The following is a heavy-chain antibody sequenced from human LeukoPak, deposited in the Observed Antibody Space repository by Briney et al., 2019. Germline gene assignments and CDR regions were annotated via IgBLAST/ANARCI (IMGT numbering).Heavy chain of an antibody. J-gene: IGHJ6*02. CDR3: ARGGGIVATHYYYGMDV. V-gene: IGHV4-34*01. D-gene: IGHD5-12*01. CDR2: INHSGST. Sequence: SETLSLTCAVYGGSFSGYYWSWIRQPPGKGLGWIGEINHSGSTNYNPSLKSRVTISVDTSKNQFSLKLSSVTAADTAVYYCARGGGIVATHYYYGMDVWGQGTTVTVSS. CDR1: GGSFSGYY.